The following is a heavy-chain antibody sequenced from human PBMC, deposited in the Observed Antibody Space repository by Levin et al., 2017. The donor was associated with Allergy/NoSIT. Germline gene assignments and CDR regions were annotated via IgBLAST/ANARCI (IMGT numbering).Heavy chain of an antibody. CDR2: LYWDDAK. Sequence: SGPTLVKSTQTLTLTCTFSGFSLSTSGVGVGWFRQPPGKALEWLALLYWDDAKRYSPSLESRLSITKDTSKNQVVLTMTNMDPVDTATYYCARRIWTYYGRSGYPLFDPWGQGALVTVSS. CDR3: ARRIWTYYGRSGYPLFDP. J-gene: IGHJ5*02. D-gene: IGHD3-22*01. CDR1: GFSLSTSGVG. V-gene: IGHV2-5*02.